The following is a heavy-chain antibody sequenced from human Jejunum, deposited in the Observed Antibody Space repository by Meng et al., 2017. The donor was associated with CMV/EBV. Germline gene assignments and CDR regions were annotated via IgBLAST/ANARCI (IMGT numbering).Heavy chain of an antibody. CDR1: GVSTGGVY. Sequence: LTCTVSGVSTGGVYWTWLRQPPGKGLEWISYVYYSRSTNYTPSLKSRVTISVDTSNNQFSLKLRYVTAADTAVYYCARDNRGMEVWGQGTTVTVSS. CDR3: ARDNRGMEV. CDR2: VYYSRST. V-gene: IGHV4-59*01. J-gene: IGHJ6*02.